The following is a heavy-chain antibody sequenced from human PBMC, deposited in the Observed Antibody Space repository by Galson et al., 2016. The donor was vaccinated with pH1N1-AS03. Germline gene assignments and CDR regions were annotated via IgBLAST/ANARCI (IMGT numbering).Heavy chain of an antibody. Sequence: SETLSLTCTVSRGSFGGAYWTWIRQPPGKGLEWIGEIIIGRGITPTYNPSLKRRVTISIDTSKNPLSLKLRSVTAAATGVYYCARRPTGIDYWGQGTQVTVSS. CDR2: IIIGRGIT. D-gene: IGHD3-10*01. CDR3: ARRPTGIDY. CDR1: RGSFGGAY. V-gene: IGHV4-34*12. J-gene: IGHJ4*02.